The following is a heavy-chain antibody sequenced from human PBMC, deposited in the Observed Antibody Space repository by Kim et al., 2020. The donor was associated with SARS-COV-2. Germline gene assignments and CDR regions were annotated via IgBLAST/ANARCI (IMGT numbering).Heavy chain of an antibody. CDR3: AIFPTWGYSGYADAFDI. D-gene: IGHD5-12*01. CDR2: INSDGSST. J-gene: IGHJ3*02. CDR1: GFTFSSYW. Sequence: GGSLRLSCAASGFTFSSYWMHWVRQAPGKGLVWVSRINSDGSSTSYADSVKGRFTISRDNAKNTLYLQMNSLRAEDTAVYYCAIFPTWGYSGYADAFDIWGQGTMVTVSS. V-gene: IGHV3-74*01.